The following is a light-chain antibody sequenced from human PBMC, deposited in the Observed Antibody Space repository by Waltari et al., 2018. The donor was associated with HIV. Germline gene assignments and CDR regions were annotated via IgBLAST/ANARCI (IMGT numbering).Light chain of an antibody. CDR3: QSYDSSLSGFVV. Sequence: QSVLTQPPSVSGAPGQRVTSSCTGSSSNIGAGYDVHWSQQLPGTAPKVLIYGNTNRPSVVPDRFSGSKSGTSASLAITGLQAEDEADYYCQSYDSSLSGFVVFGGGTKVTVL. CDR1: SSNIGAGYD. V-gene: IGLV1-40*01. J-gene: IGLJ2*01. CDR2: GNT.